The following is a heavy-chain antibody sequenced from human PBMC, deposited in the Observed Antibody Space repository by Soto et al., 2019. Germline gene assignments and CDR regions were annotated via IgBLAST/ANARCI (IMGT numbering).Heavy chain of an antibody. J-gene: IGHJ4*02. D-gene: IGHD2-2*01. CDR2: IFYTGTT. Sequence: QLQLQESGPGLVKPSETLSLTCSVSGGSINYNSYHWGWIRQPPGQGLEWIGSIFYTGTTFYNPSLESRVTMSVDTSKHSSSLHLTSVTAADTAVYFCARLVVVAPVANVWGQGTLVTVSS. V-gene: IGHV4-39*02. CDR1: GGSINYNSYH. CDR3: ARLVVVAPVANV.